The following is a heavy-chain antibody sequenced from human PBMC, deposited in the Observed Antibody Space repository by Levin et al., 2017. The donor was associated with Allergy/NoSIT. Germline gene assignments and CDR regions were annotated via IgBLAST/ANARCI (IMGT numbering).Heavy chain of an antibody. Sequence: GESLKISCAASGFTFSDYYMSWIRQAPGKGLEWVSYISSSGSTIYYADSVKGRFTISRDNAKNSLYLQMNSLRAEDTAVYYCARRFPTTGYGMDVWGQGTTVTVSS. J-gene: IGHJ6*02. CDR1: GFTFSDYY. CDR3: ARRFPTTGYGMDV. CDR2: ISSSGSTI. D-gene: IGHD1-1*01. V-gene: IGHV3-11*01.